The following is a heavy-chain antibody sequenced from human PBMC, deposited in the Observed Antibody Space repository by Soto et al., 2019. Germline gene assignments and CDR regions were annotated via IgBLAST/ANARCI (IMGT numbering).Heavy chain of an antibody. D-gene: IGHD3-3*01. V-gene: IGHV4-31*03. CDR1: GGSISSGYY. CDR3: ASPLRYDFWSGYYSY. CDR2: IYYSGNT. Sequence: PSATLSLTCTVSGGSISSGYYWSWIRQYPGKGLEWIGYIYYSGNTYYNPSLKSRVSISLDTSKNQFSRKLSSVTAADTAVYYCASPLRYDFWSGYYSYWGQGTLVTVSS. J-gene: IGHJ4*02.